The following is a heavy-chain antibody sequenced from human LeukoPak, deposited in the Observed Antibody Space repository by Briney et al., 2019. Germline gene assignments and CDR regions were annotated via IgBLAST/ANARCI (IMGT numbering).Heavy chain of an antibody. CDR2: MNPNSGGT. V-gene: IGHV1-2*02. Sequence: ASVKVSCKASGYTFTDYYMHWVRQAPGQGPEWMGWMNPNSGGTKYAQKFQGRVTMTRDTSISTAYMELSRLRSDDTAVYYCAREGDVVADVNWFDPWGQGTPVTVSS. CDR1: GYTFTDYY. D-gene: IGHD2-2*01. CDR3: AREGDVVADVNWFDP. J-gene: IGHJ5*02.